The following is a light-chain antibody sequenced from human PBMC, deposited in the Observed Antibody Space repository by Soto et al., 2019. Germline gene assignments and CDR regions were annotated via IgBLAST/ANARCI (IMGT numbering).Light chain of an antibody. CDR1: QSVSNW. J-gene: IGKJ1*01. CDR3: QQYKTYPWT. V-gene: IGKV1-5*01. Sequence: DIQMTQSPSTLSASQGARASITCRASQSVSNWLAWYQQKPGIAPNLLIYDASTLESGVPSRFSGSGSGTEFTLTISCLQPDDFATYYCQQYKTYPWTFGQGTKVDIK. CDR2: DAS.